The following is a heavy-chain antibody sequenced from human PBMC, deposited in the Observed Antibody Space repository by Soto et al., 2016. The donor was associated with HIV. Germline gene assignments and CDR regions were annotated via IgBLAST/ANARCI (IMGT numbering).Heavy chain of an antibody. D-gene: IGHD6-13*01. CDR3: ARDHRGGYRQHTYYYMDV. CDR1: GYTFTGYY. Sequence: QVQLVQSGAEVKKPGASVKVSCKASGYTFTGYYMHWVRQAPGQGLEWMGWINPNSGGTNYAQKFQGRVTMTRDTSISTAYMELSRLRSDDTAVYYCARDHRGGYRQHTYYYMDVWGKGTTVTVSS. CDR2: INPNSGGT. V-gene: IGHV1-2*02. J-gene: IGHJ6*03.